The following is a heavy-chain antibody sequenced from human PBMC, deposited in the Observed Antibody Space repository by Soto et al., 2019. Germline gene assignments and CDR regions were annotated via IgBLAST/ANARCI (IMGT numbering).Heavy chain of an antibody. J-gene: IGHJ4*02. V-gene: IGHV3-23*01. D-gene: IGHD6-13*01. CDR1: GFTFSSYA. Sequence: GGSLRLSCAASGFTFSSYAMSWVRQAPGKGLEWVSAISGSGGSTYYADSVKGRFTISRDNSKNTLYLQMNSLRAEDTAVYYFAKDGPWIGSSWYFDYWGQGTLVTVSS. CDR3: AKDGPWIGSSWYFDY. CDR2: ISGSGGST.